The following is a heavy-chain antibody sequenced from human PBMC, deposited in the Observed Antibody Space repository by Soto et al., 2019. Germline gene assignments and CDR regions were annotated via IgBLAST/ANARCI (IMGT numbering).Heavy chain of an antibody. Sequence: PPETLSLTCAVYGGSFGVYYWSWIRQPPGKGMEWIGEINHSGSTNYNPSLKSRVTIPVDTSKNQFSLKLSSVTAADTAVYYCARVPDAGYCSGGSCYDASNDAFDIWGQGTMVTVSS. V-gene: IGHV4-34*01. CDR2: INHSGST. J-gene: IGHJ3*02. CDR3: ARVPDAGYCSGGSCYDASNDAFDI. D-gene: IGHD2-15*01. CDR1: GGSFGVYY.